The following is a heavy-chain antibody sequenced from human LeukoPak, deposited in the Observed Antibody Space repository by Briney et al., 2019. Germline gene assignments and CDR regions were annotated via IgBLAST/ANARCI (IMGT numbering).Heavy chain of an antibody. CDR3: AKDEGLWFGESWYFDY. D-gene: IGHD3-10*01. CDR1: GFTFSSYG. J-gene: IGHJ4*02. Sequence: GGSLRLSCAASGFTFSSYGMHWVRQAPGKGLEWVAFIRYDGSNKYYADSVKGRFTISRDNSKNTLYLQMNSLRAEDTAVYYCAKDEGLWFGESWYFDYWGQGTLVTVSS. V-gene: IGHV3-30*02. CDR2: IRYDGSNK.